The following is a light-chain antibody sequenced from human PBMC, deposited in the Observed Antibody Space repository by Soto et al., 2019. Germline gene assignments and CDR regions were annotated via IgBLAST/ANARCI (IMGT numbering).Light chain of an antibody. CDR3: QRYNNWPLT. Sequence: EIVMTQSPATLSVSPGERATLSCRASQGIGSTLAWYQQKPGQTPRLLIYGASTRATGVPARFSGSGSGTECTLTINSLQSEDFAVYSCQRYNNWPLTFGGGTKVEIK. J-gene: IGKJ4*01. CDR2: GAS. CDR1: QGIGST. V-gene: IGKV3-15*01.